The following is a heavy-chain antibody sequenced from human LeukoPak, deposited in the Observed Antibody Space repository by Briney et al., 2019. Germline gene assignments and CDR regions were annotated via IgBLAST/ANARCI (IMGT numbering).Heavy chain of an antibody. CDR2: IYSGGST. J-gene: IGHJ4*02. V-gene: IGHV3-53*05. CDR3: AKDRTPYGSEAGYFDY. CDR1: GFTVSSNY. D-gene: IGHD3-10*01. Sequence: PGGSLRLSCAASGFTVSSNYMNWVRQAPGKGLEWVSVIYSGGSTYYADSVKGRFIISRDNSKNTLYLQMNSLRAEDTAVYYCAKDRTPYGSEAGYFDYWGQGTLVTVSS.